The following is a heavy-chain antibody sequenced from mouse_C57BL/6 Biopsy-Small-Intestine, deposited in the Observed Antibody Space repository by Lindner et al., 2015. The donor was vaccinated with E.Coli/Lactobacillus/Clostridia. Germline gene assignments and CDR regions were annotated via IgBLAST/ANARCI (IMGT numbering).Heavy chain of an antibody. J-gene: IGHJ4*01. CDR1: NYTFKTFG. V-gene: IGHV1-81*01. Sequence: SVKVSCKTSNYTFKTFGVSWVRQAPGQGLEWMGWINPNNGNTNYVQSLQGRVTMTTDTSTSTAYLELRSLRSDDTAVYYCARLNSAWLNFDYWGQGTLVTVSS. CDR2: INPNNGNT. D-gene: IGHD6-1*01. CDR3: ARLNSAWLNFDY.